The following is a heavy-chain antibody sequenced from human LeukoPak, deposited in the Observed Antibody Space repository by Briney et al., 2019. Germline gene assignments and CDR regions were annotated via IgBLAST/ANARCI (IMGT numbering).Heavy chain of an antibody. CDR1: GFTFSSYG. J-gene: IGHJ4*02. CDR3: AREGAARYFDY. V-gene: IGHV3-33*01. CDR2: IWYDGSNK. Sequence: PGGSLRLSCAASGFTFSSYGMHWVRQAPGKGLEWVAVIWYDGSNKYYADSVEGRFTISRDNSKNTLYLQMNSLRAEDTAVYYCAREGAARYFDYWGQGTLVTVSS. D-gene: IGHD6-6*01.